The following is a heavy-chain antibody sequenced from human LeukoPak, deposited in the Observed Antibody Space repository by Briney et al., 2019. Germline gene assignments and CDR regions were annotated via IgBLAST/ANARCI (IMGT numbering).Heavy chain of an antibody. V-gene: IGHV3-20*04. CDR3: AREADCTNGVCYADFDY. J-gene: IGHJ4*02. CDR1: GFTFDDYG. CDR2: INWNGGST. D-gene: IGHD2-8*01. Sequence: GGSLRLSCAASGFTFDDYGMSWVRQAPGKGLEWVSGINWNGGSTGYADSVKGRFTISRDNAKNSLYLQMNSLRAEDTALYYCAREADCTNGVCYADFDYWGQGTPVTVSS.